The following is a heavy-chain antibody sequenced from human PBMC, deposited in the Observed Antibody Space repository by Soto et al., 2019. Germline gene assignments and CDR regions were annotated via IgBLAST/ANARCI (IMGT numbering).Heavy chain of an antibody. CDR3: AKVRVGIDVDFEY. V-gene: IGHV3-23*01. CDR1: GFTFSNSA. CDR2: IRDSDSGGST. D-gene: IGHD1-26*01. Sequence: HPGGSLRLSCAASGFTFSNSAMTWVRQAPAKGLEWVSTIRDSDSGGSTFHADSVKGRFTISRDDSKNTLYLQMSSLRAEDTAMYYCAKVRVGIDVDFEYWGQGAMVTVSS. J-gene: IGHJ4*02.